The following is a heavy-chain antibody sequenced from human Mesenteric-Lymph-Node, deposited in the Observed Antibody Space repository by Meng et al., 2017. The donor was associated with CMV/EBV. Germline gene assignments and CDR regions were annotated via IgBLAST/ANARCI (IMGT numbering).Heavy chain of an antibody. D-gene: IGHD4-17*01. CDR3: AKDLMSTVTHFDY. J-gene: IGHJ4*02. V-gene: IGHV3-23*01. CDR1: GFTFSSYG. CDR2: FFGSAGGAGA. Sequence: GESLKISCAASGFTFSSYGMSWVRQAPGKGLEWVAAFFGSAGGAGAYYADSVKGRFSISRDNSKNTLYLQMNSLRAEDAAIYYCAKDLMSTVTHFDYWGQGTLVTVSS.